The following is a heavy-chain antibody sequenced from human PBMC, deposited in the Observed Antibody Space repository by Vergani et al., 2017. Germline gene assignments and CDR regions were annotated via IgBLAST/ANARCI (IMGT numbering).Heavy chain of an antibody. D-gene: IGHD1-26*01. CDR3: AGAAYSGSYDYYYGMDV. J-gene: IGHJ6*02. CDR2: IRSKAYGGST. V-gene: IGHV3-49*03. CDR1: GFTFGDYA. Sequence: EVQLVESGGGLVQPGRSLRLSCTASGFTFGDYAMSWFRQAPGKGLEWVGFIRSKAYGGSTEYAASVKGRFTISRDDSKSIAYLQMNSLKTEDTAVYYCAGAAYSGSYDYYYGMDVWGQGTTVTVSS.